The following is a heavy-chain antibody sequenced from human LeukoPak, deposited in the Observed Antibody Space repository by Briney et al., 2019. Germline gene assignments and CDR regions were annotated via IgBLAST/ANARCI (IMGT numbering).Heavy chain of an antibody. CDR2: INGDGSST. J-gene: IGHJ4*02. CDR1: GFTFSSSW. D-gene: IGHD6-19*01. CDR3: VRVGSVTGSFFDC. Sequence: QPGGSLRLSCAASGFTFSSSWMQWVRQPPGKGLVWVSRINGDGSSTSYADSVKGRFTISRDNARNTLYLQMNSLRPEDTAVYYWVRVGSVTGSFFDCWGQGTLVTVSS. V-gene: IGHV3-74*01.